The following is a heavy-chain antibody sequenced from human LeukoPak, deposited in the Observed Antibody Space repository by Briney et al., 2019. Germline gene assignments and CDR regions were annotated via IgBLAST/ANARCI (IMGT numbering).Heavy chain of an antibody. Sequence: GGSLRLSCAAAGFTFGDYAMQWVRQAPGKGLEWVSIIYSRGSIYYADSVKGRFTISRDTSNNSLYLQMNSLTADDTAVYYCARGVRGWYDGAYDVWGQGTMVAVSS. CDR3: ARGVRGWYDGAYDV. V-gene: IGHV3-66*01. J-gene: IGHJ3*01. CDR2: IYSRGSI. CDR1: GFTFGDYA. D-gene: IGHD6-19*01.